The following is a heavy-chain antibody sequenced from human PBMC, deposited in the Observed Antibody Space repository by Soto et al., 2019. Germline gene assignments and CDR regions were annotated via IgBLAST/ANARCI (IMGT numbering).Heavy chain of an antibody. Sequence: PGGSMRVSCTVSGFAFSDPYMSWIRQTTGKGLEWISYISSSGSTIYYADSVKGRFTISRDNAKKSLYLQMDSLTADDTAVYYCARGGASVTTPFDYWGQGTQVTVSS. J-gene: IGHJ4*02. V-gene: IGHV3-11*01. CDR1: GFAFSDPY. D-gene: IGHD4-17*01. CDR3: ARGGASVTTPFDY. CDR2: ISSSGSTI.